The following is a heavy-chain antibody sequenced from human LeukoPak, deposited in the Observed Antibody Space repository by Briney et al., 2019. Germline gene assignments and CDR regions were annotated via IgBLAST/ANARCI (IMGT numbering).Heavy chain of an antibody. V-gene: IGHV4-59*01. Sequence: SETLSLTCTVSGGSSSSYYWSWIRQPPGKGLEWIGYIYGSGITNYNPSLKSRVTISVDTSKNQFSLKLSSVTAADTAVYYCARDTPYYDILSGYYREANYYYGMDVWGKGTTVTVSS. J-gene: IGHJ6*04. CDR1: GGSSSSYY. D-gene: IGHD3-9*01. CDR2: IYGSGIT. CDR3: ARDTPYYDILSGYYREANYYYGMDV.